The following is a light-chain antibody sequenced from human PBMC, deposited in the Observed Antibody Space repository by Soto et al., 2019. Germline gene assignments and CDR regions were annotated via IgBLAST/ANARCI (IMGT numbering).Light chain of an antibody. CDR2: ANS. CDR3: QSYDSSLIVSKV. Sequence: QSVLTQPPSASGAPGQRVTISCSGSSSNLGAGYDVQWYRQFPGTAPKLLIYANSVRPSGVPDRFSGSKSGTSASLAITGLQAEDEADYYCQSYDSSLIVSKVFGTGTKVTV. J-gene: IGLJ1*01. CDR1: SSNLGAGYD. V-gene: IGLV1-40*01.